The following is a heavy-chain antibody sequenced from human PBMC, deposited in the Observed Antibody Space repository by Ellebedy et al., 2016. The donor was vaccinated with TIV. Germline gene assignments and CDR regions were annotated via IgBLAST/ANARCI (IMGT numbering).Heavy chain of an antibody. J-gene: IGHJ6*02. CDR2: IYPGDSDT. V-gene: IGHV5-51*01. CDR3: ARPGFGWEESNYYGMDG. Sequence: GESLKISXKGSGYSFTSYWIGWVRQMPGKGLEWMGIIYPGDSDTRYSPSFQGQVTISADKSISTAYLQWSSLKASDTAMYYCARPGFGWEESNYYGMDGWGQGTTVTVSS. CDR1: GYSFTSYW. D-gene: IGHD1-26*01.